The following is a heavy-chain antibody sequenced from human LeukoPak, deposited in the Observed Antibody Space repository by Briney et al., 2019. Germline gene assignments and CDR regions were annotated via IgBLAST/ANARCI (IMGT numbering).Heavy chain of an antibody. CDR1: GFTFSSYW. CDR2: IKQDGSEK. J-gene: IGHJ3*02. V-gene: IGHV3-7*01. Sequence: PGGSLRLSWAAYGFTFSSYWMRWVRQVPGKGLEWVANIKQDGSEKYYVASVKGRFTISRDNAKNSLYLQMNSLRAEDTAVYYCARDQRRQWLVRRDAFDIWGQGTMVTVSS. D-gene: IGHD6-19*01. CDR3: ARDQRRQWLVRRDAFDI.